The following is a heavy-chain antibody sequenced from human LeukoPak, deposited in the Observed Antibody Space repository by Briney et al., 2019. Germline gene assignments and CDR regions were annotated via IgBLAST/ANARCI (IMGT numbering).Heavy chain of an antibody. Sequence: ASVKVSCTASGYTFTSYGISWVRQAPGQGLGWMGWISAYNGNTNYAQKLQGRVTMTTDTSTSTAYTELRSLRSDDTAVYYCARDYYGHYYFDYWGQGTLVTVSS. CDR2: ISAYNGNT. D-gene: IGHD3-10*01. CDR1: GYTFTSYG. CDR3: ARDYYGHYYFDY. J-gene: IGHJ4*02. V-gene: IGHV1-18*01.